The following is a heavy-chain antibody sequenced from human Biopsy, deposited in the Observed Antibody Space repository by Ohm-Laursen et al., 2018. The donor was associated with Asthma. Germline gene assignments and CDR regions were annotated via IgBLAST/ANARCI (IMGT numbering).Heavy chain of an antibody. V-gene: IGHV4-39*07. CDR2: MYYGETT. Sequence: GTLSLTCTVSGASITSSAYYWGWIRQPPGKGLEWIGSMYYGETTYYSPSLKSRVTISVDTSKNQFSLKLRSVTAADTAVYFCARAPIPAYSDSSGFDLWGQGTLVTVSS. CDR1: GASITSSAYY. J-gene: IGHJ4*02. CDR3: ARAPIPAYSDSSGFDL. D-gene: IGHD3-22*01.